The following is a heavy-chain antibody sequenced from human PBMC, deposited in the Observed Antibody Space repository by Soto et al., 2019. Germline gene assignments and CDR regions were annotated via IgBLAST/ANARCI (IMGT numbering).Heavy chain of an antibody. D-gene: IGHD3-3*01. Sequence: SQTLSLTCAISGDSVSSNSAAWNWIRQSPSRGLEWLGRTYYRSKWYNDYAVSVKSRITINPDTSKNQFSLQLNSVTPEDTAVYYCARGGVWSVYYYYYYMDVWGKGTTVTVSS. CDR1: GDSVSSNSAA. CDR2: TYYRSKWYN. V-gene: IGHV6-1*01. CDR3: ARGGVWSVYYYYYYMDV. J-gene: IGHJ6*03.